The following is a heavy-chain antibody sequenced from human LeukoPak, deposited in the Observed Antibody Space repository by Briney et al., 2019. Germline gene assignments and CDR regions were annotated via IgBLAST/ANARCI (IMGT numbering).Heavy chain of an antibody. V-gene: IGHV3-30-3*01. J-gene: IGHJ4*02. CDR1: GFTFSSYA. D-gene: IGHD5-12*01. CDR3: ARGIDMATFYFDY. Sequence: GGSLRLSCAASGFTFSSYAMHWVRQAPGTGLEWVAVISYDGSNKYYADSVKGRFTISRDNSKNTLYLQMNSLGAEDTAVYYCARGIDMATFYFDYWGQGTLVTVSS. CDR2: ISYDGSNK.